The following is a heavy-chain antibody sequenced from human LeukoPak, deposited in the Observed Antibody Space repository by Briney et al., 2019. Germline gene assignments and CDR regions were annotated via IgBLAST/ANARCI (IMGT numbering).Heavy chain of an antibody. Sequence: SETLSLTCTVSGDSINSHRYYWGWIRQPPGKGLEWIGSITYSGTTYYNPSLKSRVTISVDTSKNHFSLKLSSVTAADTVVYYCARQYPGLSFDSWGQGTLGSVSS. CDR3: ARQYPGLSFDS. CDR2: ITYSGTT. J-gene: IGHJ4*02. D-gene: IGHD2/OR15-2a*01. CDR1: GDSINSHRYY. V-gene: IGHV4-39*01.